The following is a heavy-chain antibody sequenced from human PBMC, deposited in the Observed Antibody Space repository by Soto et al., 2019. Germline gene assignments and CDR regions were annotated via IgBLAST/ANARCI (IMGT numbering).Heavy chain of an antibody. CDR2: ISYDGSNK. V-gene: IGHV3-30*18. Sequence: AGGSLRLSCAASGFTFSSYGMHWVRQAPGKGLEWVAVISYDGSNKYYADSVKGRFTISRDNSKNTLYLQMNSLRAEDTAVYYCAKDRAYCGGDCYSPHGYGMDVWGQGTTVTVSS. CDR1: GFTFSSYG. J-gene: IGHJ6*02. D-gene: IGHD2-21*02. CDR3: AKDRAYCGGDCYSPHGYGMDV.